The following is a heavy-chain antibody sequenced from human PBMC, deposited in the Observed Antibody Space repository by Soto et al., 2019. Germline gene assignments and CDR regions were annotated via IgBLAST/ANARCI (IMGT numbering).Heavy chain of an antibody. Sequence: QVQLQESGPGLVKPSQTLSLTCTVSGGSISSGGYYWSWNRQHPAKGLEWIGYIYYSGSTYYNPSLKSRVTISVDTSKNQFSLKLSSVTAADTAVYYCARDQAAYSYGMDVWGQGTTVTVSS. CDR2: IYYSGST. CDR1: GGSISSGGYY. V-gene: IGHV4-31*03. J-gene: IGHJ6*02. D-gene: IGHD6-25*01. CDR3: ARDQAAYSYGMDV.